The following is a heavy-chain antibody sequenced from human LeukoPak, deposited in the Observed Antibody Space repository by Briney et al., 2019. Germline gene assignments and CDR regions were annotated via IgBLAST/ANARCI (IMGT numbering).Heavy chain of an antibody. V-gene: IGHV3-53*01. D-gene: IGHD3-22*01. CDR2: IYSGGST. CDR1: GFTVSSNY. CDR3: ARNAIPAYYGSSGDSNWFDP. J-gene: IGHJ5*02. Sequence: GGSLRLSCAASGFTVSSNYMSWVRQAPGKGLEWVSVIYSGGSTYYADSVKGRFTISRDNAKNSLYLQMNSLRAEDTAVYYCARNAIPAYYGSSGDSNWFDPWGQGTLVTVSS.